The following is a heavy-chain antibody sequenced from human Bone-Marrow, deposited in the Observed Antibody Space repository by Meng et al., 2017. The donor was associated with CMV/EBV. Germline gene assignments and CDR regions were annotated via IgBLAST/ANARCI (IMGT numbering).Heavy chain of an antibody. J-gene: IGHJ6*02. CDR2: IYSGGST. D-gene: IGHD4-11*01. Sequence: GESLKISCAASGFTVSSNYMSWVRQAPGKGLEWVSVIYSGGSTYYADSVKGRFTISRDNSKNTLYLQMNSLRAEDTAVYYCSRDRHDYSNYEGNYYGMDVWGQGTTVTVSS. CDR1: GFTVSSNY. CDR3: SRDRHDYSNYEGNYYGMDV. V-gene: IGHV3-66*02.